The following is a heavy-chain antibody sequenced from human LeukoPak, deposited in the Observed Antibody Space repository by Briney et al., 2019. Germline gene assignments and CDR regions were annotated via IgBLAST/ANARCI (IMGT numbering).Heavy chain of an antibody. J-gene: IGHJ4*02. D-gene: IGHD6-19*01. CDR2: VRYDGINK. CDR1: GFTFSNYG. CDR3: ARDRGQWLAIDY. V-gene: IGHV3-30*02. Sequence: GGSLRLSCAASGFTFSNYGMHWVRQAPGKGLEWVAFVRYDGINKYYADSVKGRFTISRDNSKNTLYLQMNSLRAEDTAVYYCARDRGQWLAIDYWGQGTLVTVSS.